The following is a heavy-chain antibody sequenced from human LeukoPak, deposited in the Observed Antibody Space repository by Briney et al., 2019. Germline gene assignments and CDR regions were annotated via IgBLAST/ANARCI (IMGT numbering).Heavy chain of an antibody. Sequence: RGASVKVSCKASGYTFTSYDISWVRQAPGQGLEWMGWISSYNGNTNYAQKLQGRVTMTTDTSTSTAYMELRSLRSDDTAVYYCAREREIVVVVAATHYYYGMDVWGQGTTVTVSS. CDR2: ISSYNGNT. J-gene: IGHJ6*02. CDR3: AREREIVVVVAATHYYYGMDV. V-gene: IGHV1-18*01. CDR1: GYTFTSYD. D-gene: IGHD2-15*01.